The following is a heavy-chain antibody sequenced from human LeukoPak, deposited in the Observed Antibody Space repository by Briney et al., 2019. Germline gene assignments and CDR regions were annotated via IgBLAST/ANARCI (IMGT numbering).Heavy chain of an antibody. Sequence: GGSLRLSCAASGFTFSSYGMHWVRQAPGKGLEWVAVISYDGSNKYYADSVKGRFTISRDNSKNTLYLQMNSLRAEDTAVYYCAKVRRGYCSGGSCTALDYWGQGTLVTVSS. CDR1: GFTFSSYG. CDR2: ISYDGSNK. CDR3: AKVRRGYCSGGSCTALDY. V-gene: IGHV3-30*18. D-gene: IGHD2-15*01. J-gene: IGHJ4*02.